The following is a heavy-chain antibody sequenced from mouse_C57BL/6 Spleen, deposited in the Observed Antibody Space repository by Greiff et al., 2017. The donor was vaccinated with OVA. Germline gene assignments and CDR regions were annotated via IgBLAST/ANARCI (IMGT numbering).Heavy chain of an antibody. Sequence: QVQLQQPGAELVRPGSSVKLSCKASGYTFTSYWMHWVKQRPIQGLEWIGNIDPSDSDTHYNQKFKDKATLTVDKSSSTAYMPLSRLTSEDSAVYYCARRGIDERYFDVWGTGTTVTVSS. CDR1: GYTFTSYW. CDR3: ARRGIDERYFDV. J-gene: IGHJ1*03. CDR2: IDPSDSDT. V-gene: IGHV1-52*01.